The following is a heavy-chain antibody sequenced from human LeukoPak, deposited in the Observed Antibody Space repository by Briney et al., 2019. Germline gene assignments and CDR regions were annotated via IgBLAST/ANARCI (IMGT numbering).Heavy chain of an antibody. CDR3: ARVPGGDYYDSSGYYYFDY. CDR2: INPNSGGT. J-gene: IGHJ4*02. D-gene: IGHD3-22*01. Sequence: ASVKVSCKASGYTFTGYYMHWVRQAPGQGLEWMGWINPNSGGTNYAQKFQGWVTMTRDTSISTAYMELSRLRSDDTAVYYCARVPGGDYYDSSGYYYFDYWGQGTLVTVSS. CDR1: GYTFTGYY. V-gene: IGHV1-2*04.